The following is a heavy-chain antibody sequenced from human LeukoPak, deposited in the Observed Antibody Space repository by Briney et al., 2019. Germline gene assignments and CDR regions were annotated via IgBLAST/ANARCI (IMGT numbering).Heavy chain of an antibody. Sequence: PGGSLRLSCAASGLTLSYYWMPWVRQGPGKGLVWVSTISGDGSTTHYADSVKGRFTISRDNAKNTLYLEMNSLRAEDTAVYYCARDPRNKGFDPWGQGTLVTVSS. V-gene: IGHV3-74*01. CDR2: ISGDGSTT. J-gene: IGHJ5*02. CDR1: GLTLSYYW. D-gene: IGHD1/OR15-1a*01. CDR3: ARDPRNKGFDP.